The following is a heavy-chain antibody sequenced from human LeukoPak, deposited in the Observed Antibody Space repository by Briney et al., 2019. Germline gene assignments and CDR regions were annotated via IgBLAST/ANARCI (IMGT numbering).Heavy chain of an antibody. Sequence: AVNVSCKASGYTFTSYDINWVRQATGQGLDWMGWMNPNSGNTGYAQMSQDRVTMTRNTSISTAYMELSSLRTEATAVYYCARGHGYSYGPYYFDYWGQGTLVTVSS. J-gene: IGHJ4*02. CDR2: MNPNSGNT. D-gene: IGHD5-18*01. V-gene: IGHV1-8*01. CDR1: GYTFTSYD. CDR3: ARGHGYSYGPYYFDY.